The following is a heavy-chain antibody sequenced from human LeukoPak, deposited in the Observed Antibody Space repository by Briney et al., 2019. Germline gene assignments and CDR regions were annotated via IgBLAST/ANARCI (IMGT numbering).Heavy chain of an antibody. J-gene: IGHJ4*02. CDR3: AKDRGMTTVTYFDY. D-gene: IGHD4-17*01. CDR2: ISGSGGST. CDR1: GFTFSSYA. V-gene: IGHV3-23*01. Sequence: PAGSLRLSCAASGFTFSSYAMSWVRQAPGKGLEWVSAISGSGGSTYYADSVKGRFTISRDNSKNTLYLQMNSLRAEDTAVYYCAKDRGMTTVTYFDYWGQETLVTVSS.